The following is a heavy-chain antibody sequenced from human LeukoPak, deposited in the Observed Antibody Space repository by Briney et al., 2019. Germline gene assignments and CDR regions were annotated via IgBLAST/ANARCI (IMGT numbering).Heavy chain of an antibody. CDR2: FDPEDGET. CDR3: ATLVVAAFDY. V-gene: IGHV1-24*01. D-gene: IGHD2-15*01. CDR1: GYILSELS. J-gene: IGHJ4*02. Sequence: GASVKLSCKVSGYILSELSMHWVRQAPGKGLEWMGGFDPEDGETIYAQKFQGRVTMTEDTSTDTAYMELSSLRSEDTAVYYCATLVVAAFDYWGQGTLVTVSS.